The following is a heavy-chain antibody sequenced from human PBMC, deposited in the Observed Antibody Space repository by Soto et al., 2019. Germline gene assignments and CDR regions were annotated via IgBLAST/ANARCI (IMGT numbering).Heavy chain of an antibody. CDR2: IIPILGIA. J-gene: IGHJ4*02. CDR3: ASLRRRYCSGGSCFDFDY. D-gene: IGHD2-15*01. Sequence: GGSVKVSCKASGGTLSSYTISWVRQGPGQGLEWMGRIIPILGIANYAQKFQGRVTITADKSTSTAYMELSSLRSEDTAVYYCASLRRRYCSGGSCFDFDYWGQGTLVTVSS. CDR1: GGTLSSYT. V-gene: IGHV1-69*02.